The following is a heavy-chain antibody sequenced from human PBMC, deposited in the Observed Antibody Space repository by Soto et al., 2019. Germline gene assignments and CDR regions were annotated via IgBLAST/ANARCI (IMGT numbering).Heavy chain of an antibody. CDR1: GFIFSDYW. CDR3: ARARIDY. V-gene: IGHV3-7*03. Sequence: EVQLVESGGGLVEPGGSLRLSCAVSGFIFSDYWMTWVRQAPGKGLEWVATISPEGSEKYYVDSLKGRFTISRDNANNSLYLQMIRLRAEDTALYYCARARIDYWGRGTLITVSS. J-gene: IGHJ4*02. CDR2: ISPEGSEK.